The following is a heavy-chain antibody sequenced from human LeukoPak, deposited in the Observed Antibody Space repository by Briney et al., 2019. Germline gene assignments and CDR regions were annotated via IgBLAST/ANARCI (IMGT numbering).Heavy chain of an antibody. J-gene: IGHJ4*02. Sequence: GGSLRLSCAASGFTFSSYSMNWVRQAPGKGLEWVSYISSSSSTIYYADSVKGRFTISRDNAKNTLYLQMNSLRAEDTAVYYCAISAAGGCFVYWGQGTLVTVSS. CDR3: AISAAGGCFVY. V-gene: IGHV3-48*04. D-gene: IGHD6-13*01. CDR1: GFTFSSYS. CDR2: ISSSSSTI.